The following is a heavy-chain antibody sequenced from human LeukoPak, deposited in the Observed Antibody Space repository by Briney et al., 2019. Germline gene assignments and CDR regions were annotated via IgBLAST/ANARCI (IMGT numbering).Heavy chain of an antibody. Sequence: GRSLRLSCAASGFTFSSYGMHWVRQAPGKGLEWVAVISYDGSNEYYADSVKGRFTISRDNSKNTLYLQMNSLRAEDTAVYYCAKDVVWSLDPWGQGTLVTVSS. V-gene: IGHV3-30*18. CDR3: AKDVVWSLDP. D-gene: IGHD2-15*01. J-gene: IGHJ5*02. CDR1: GFTFSSYG. CDR2: ISYDGSNE.